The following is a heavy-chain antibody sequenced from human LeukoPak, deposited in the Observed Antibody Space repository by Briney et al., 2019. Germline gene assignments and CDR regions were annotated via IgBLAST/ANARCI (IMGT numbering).Heavy chain of an antibody. Sequence: PSETLSLTCTVSGGSISSYYWSWIRQPAGKGLEWIGRIYTSGSTNYNPSLKSRVTMSVDTSKNQFSLKLSSVTAADTAVYYCARDRCSGGSCYSDYWGQGTLVTVSS. D-gene: IGHD2-15*01. V-gene: IGHV4-4*07. CDR2: IYTSGST. CDR3: ARDRCSGGSCYSDY. CDR1: GGSISSYY. J-gene: IGHJ4*02.